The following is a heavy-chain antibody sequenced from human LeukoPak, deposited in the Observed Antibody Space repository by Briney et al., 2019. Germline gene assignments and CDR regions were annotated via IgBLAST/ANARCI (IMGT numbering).Heavy chain of an antibody. CDR2: ISYDGSNK. D-gene: IGHD5-18*01. V-gene: IGHV3-30-3*01. CDR1: GFTFSSYA. CDR3: GRVGYSYGFDY. Sequence: GGSLRLSCAASGFTFSSYAMHWVRQAPGKGLEWVAVISYDGSNKYYADSVKGRFTISRDNSKNTLYLQMNSLRAEDTAVYYCGRVGYSYGFDYWGQGTLVAVSS. J-gene: IGHJ4*02.